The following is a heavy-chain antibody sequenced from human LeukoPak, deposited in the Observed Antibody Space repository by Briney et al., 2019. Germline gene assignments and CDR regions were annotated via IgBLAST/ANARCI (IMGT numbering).Heavy chain of an antibody. D-gene: IGHD3-10*01. CDR3: ARGQDYYGSGNYYNYFDY. J-gene: IGHJ4*02. Sequence: SETLSLTCTVSGGSISSYYWSWIRQPPGKGLEWLGHIYYTGSTNYNPSLESRGTILLDTSKNQFSLKLSSVTAADTAVYYCARGQDYYGSGNYYNYFDYWGQGTRVTVSS. CDR2: IYYTGST. V-gene: IGHV4-59*01. CDR1: GGSISSYY.